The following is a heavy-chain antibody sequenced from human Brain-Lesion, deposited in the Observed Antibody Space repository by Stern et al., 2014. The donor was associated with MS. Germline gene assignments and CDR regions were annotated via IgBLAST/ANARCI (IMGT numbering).Heavy chain of an antibody. V-gene: IGHV3-43D*03. D-gene: IGHD2-21*01. CDR1: GFTFDDYA. Sequence: QLVESGGVVVQPGGSLGLSCAASGFTFDDYAMHWVRQAPGKGLEWVSLITWDGGSTSYTDSVKGRFSISRDNRKSFLYLQMNSLRPEDTALYYCAGGLGFWGRGTLVTVSS. J-gene: IGHJ4*02. CDR2: ITWDGGST. CDR3: AGGLGF.